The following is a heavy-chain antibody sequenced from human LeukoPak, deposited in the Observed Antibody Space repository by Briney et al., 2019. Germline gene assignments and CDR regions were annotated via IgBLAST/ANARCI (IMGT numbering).Heavy chain of an antibody. Sequence: GGSLRLSCAASGFIFTNYFMSWVRQAPGKGLEWVASIKHDGSEKYYVDSVKGRFTISRDNAKNSLYLHMNSLRAEDTAVYYCARAEYCYYCGMDVWGQGTTVTVSS. CDR3: ARAEYCYYCGMDV. CDR2: IKHDGSEK. J-gene: IGHJ6*02. CDR1: GFIFTNYF. V-gene: IGHV3-7*03. D-gene: IGHD2/OR15-2a*01.